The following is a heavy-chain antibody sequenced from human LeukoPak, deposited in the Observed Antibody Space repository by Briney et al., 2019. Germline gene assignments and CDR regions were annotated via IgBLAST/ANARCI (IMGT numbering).Heavy chain of an antibody. CDR3: ARAIAVAGNYYYYYYGMDV. CDR1: GYTFTSYG. CDR2: ISAYNGNT. J-gene: IGHJ6*02. Sequence: ASVKVSCKASGYTFTSYGISWVRQAPGQGLEWMGWISAYNGNTNYAQKLQGRVIMTTDTSTSTAYMELRSLRSDDTAVYYCARAIAVAGNYYYYYYGMDVWGQGTTVTVSS. V-gene: IGHV1-18*01. D-gene: IGHD6-19*01.